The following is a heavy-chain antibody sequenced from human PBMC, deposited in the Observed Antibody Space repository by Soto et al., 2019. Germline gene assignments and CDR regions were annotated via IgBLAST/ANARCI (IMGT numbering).Heavy chain of an antibody. CDR2: IYYSGST. CDR1: GGSISSGDYY. J-gene: IGHJ5*02. D-gene: IGHD3-16*01. Sequence: SETLSLTCTVSGGSISSGDYYWSWIRQPPGKGLEWIGYIYYSGSTYYNPSLKSRVTISVDTSKNQFSLKLSSVTAADTAVYYCARVGEKCAECFDPWGQGTLVTVSS. CDR3: ARVGEKCAECFDP. V-gene: IGHV4-30-4*01.